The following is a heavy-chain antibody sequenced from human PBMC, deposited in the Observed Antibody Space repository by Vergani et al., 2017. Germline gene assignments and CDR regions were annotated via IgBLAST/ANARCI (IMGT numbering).Heavy chain of an antibody. Sequence: QVHLVESGGGVVQPGGSLRLSCAASGFIFNYYGINWVRQAPGKGLEWVSFIRSDGGSEMYADSVRGRFTISRDNSKSTVSLEMLSLRTEDTAVYYCAKGHSGQIGSPHDYYFDYWGQGTLVTVSS. CDR2: IRSDGGSE. CDR1: GFIFNYYG. D-gene: IGHD1-26*01. J-gene: IGHJ4*02. V-gene: IGHV3-30*02. CDR3: AKGHSGQIGSPHDYYFDY.